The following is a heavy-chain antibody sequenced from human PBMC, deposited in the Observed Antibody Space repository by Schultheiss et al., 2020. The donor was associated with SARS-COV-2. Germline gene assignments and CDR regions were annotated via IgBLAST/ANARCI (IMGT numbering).Heavy chain of an antibody. CDR2: ISAYNGNT. V-gene: IGHV1-18*01. CDR3: ARRDVDTAMGHGAYFDY. CDR1: GYTFTSYG. D-gene: IGHD5-18*01. J-gene: IGHJ4*02. Sequence: ASVKVSCKASGYTFTSYGISWVRQAPGQGLEWMGWISAYNGNTNYAQKLQGRVTMTTDTSTSTAYMELRSLRSDDTAVYYCARRDVDTAMGHGAYFDYWGQGTLVTVSS.